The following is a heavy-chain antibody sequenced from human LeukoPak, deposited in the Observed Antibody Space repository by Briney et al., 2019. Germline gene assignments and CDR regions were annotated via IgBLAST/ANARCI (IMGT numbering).Heavy chain of an antibody. Sequence: SETLSLTCTVSGGSISSGDYYWSWIRQPPGKGLEWIGEINHSGSTNYNPSLKSRVTISVDTSKNQFSLKLSSVTAADTAVYYCARGFGYGDYFGNWFDPWGQGTLVTVSS. CDR2: INHSGST. CDR1: GGSISSGDYY. V-gene: IGHV4-30-4*01. CDR3: ARGFGYGDYFGNWFDP. D-gene: IGHD4-17*01. J-gene: IGHJ5*02.